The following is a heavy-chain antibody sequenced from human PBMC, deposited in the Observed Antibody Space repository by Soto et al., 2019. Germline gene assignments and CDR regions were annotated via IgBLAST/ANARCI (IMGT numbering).Heavy chain of an antibody. CDR1: GDSISRYY. Sequence: QVQLQESGPGLVKPSETLSLTCTVSGDSISRYYWSWIRLSPAKGLEWIGYIYYSGETNYNPSVKSRVTISVDRTKNQFSLKLSSVTAADTAVYYCARDQGGEFLKGSGMDVWGQGTTVTVSS. D-gene: IGHD3-10*01. CDR2: IYYSGET. CDR3: ARDQGGEFLKGSGMDV. J-gene: IGHJ6*02. V-gene: IGHV4-59*01.